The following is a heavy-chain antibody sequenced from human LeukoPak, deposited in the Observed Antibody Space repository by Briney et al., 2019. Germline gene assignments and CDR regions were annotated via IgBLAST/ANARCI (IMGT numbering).Heavy chain of an antibody. CDR1: GGSISSYY. Sequence: PSETLSLTCTVSGGSISSYYWSWIRQPPGKGLEWIGYIYYSGSTNYNPSLKSRVTISVDTSKNQFSLKLSSVTAADTAVYYCARIDGAKSAFDPWGQGTLVTVSS. CDR3: ARIDGAKSAFDP. J-gene: IGHJ5*02. CDR2: IYYSGST. V-gene: IGHV4-59*01. D-gene: IGHD5-24*01.